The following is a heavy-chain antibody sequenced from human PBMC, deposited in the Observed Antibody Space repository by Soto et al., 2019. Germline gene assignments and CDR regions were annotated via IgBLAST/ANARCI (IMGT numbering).Heavy chain of an antibody. Sequence: ASVKVSCKASGYTFTGYCMHWVRQAPGQGLEWMGWINANSGGTNYAQKFQGRVTMTRDTSISTAYMELSRLRSDDTAVYYCARDNNYYYYGMDVWGQGTTVTVSS. J-gene: IGHJ6*02. CDR1: GYTFTGYC. V-gene: IGHV1-2*02. CDR3: ARDNNYYYYGMDV. CDR2: INANSGGT.